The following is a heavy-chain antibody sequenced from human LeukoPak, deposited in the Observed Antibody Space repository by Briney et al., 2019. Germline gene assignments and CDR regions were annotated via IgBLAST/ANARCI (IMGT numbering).Heavy chain of an antibody. CDR3: ARTELSGYSYGFGY. CDR2: IYYSGST. Sequence: SQTLSLTCTVSGGSISSGDYYWSWIRQPPGKGLEWIGYIYYSGSTYYNPSLKSRVTISVDTSKNQFSLKLSSVTAADTAVYYCARTELSGYSYGFGYWGQGTLVTVSS. V-gene: IGHV4-30-4*01. D-gene: IGHD5-18*01. J-gene: IGHJ4*02. CDR1: GGSISSGDYY.